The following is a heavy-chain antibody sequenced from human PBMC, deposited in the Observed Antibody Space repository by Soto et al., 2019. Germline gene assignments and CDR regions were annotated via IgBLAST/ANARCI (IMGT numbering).Heavy chain of an antibody. CDR2: IKSKTDGGTT. CDR3: YDSSGYYLRYGEYFQH. V-gene: IGHV3-15*01. D-gene: IGHD3-22*01. CDR1: GFTFSHAW. Sequence: EVQLVESGGGLVKPGGSLRLSCAASGFTFSHAWMSWVRQAPGKGLEWVGRIKSKTDGGTTDYAAPVKGRFTISRDDSKNTLYLQMNSLKTEDTAVYYCYDSSGYYLRYGEYFQHWGQGTLVTVSS. J-gene: IGHJ1*01.